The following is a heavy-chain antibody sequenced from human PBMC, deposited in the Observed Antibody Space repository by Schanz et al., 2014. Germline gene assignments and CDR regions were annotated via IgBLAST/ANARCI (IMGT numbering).Heavy chain of an antibody. Sequence: VQLLDSGGGLVQPGGSLRLSCAASGFTFSSYGMHWVRQAPGKGLEWVAAMSYDGSIKYYGDSVKGRFTISRDNSKNTLYLHMNTLRSEDTAVYYCAKDSTHIDIVLVPTAIDYWGQGTLVTVSS. J-gene: IGHJ4*02. CDR1: GFTFSSYG. V-gene: IGHV3-30*02. D-gene: IGHD2-2*01. CDR3: AKDSTHIDIVLVPTAIDY. CDR2: MSYDGSIK.